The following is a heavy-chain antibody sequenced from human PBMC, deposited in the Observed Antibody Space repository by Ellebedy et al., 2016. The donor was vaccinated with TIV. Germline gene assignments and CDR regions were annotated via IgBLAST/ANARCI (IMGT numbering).Heavy chain of an antibody. CDR3: ARRGAYGDYAVHINSSFDP. V-gene: IGHV3-7*01. CDR1: GFSFRSYW. CDR2: IYQDGSDK. D-gene: IGHD4-17*01. Sequence: PGGSLRPSCAAPGFSFRSYWMTWVRQAPGKGREWVANIYQDGSDKFYADSVKGRFTISRDNATISLYLQMDSLKAEDTAVYFCARRGAYGDYAVHINSSFDPWGQGTLVTVSS. J-gene: IGHJ5*02.